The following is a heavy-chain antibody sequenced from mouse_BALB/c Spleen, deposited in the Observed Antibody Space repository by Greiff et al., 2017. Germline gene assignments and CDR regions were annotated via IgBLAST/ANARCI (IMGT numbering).Heavy chain of an antibody. J-gene: IGHJ1*03. D-gene: IGHD1-1*01. CDR3: APYYYGSSYGYFDV. Sequence: EVQLQQSGAELVKPGASVKLSCTASGFNIKDSYMHWVKQRPEQGLEWIGRIDPANGNTKYDPKFQGKATITADTSSNTAYLQLSSLTSEDTAVYYCAPYYYGSSYGYFDVWGTGTTVTVSS. V-gene: IGHV14-3*02. CDR1: GFNIKDSY. CDR2: IDPANGNT.